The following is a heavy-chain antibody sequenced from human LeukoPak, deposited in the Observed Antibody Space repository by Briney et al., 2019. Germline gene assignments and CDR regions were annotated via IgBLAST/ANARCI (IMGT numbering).Heavy chain of an antibody. J-gene: IGHJ4*02. D-gene: IGHD3-10*01. Sequence: PGGSLRLSCAISGFTFSDYYMTCIRQAPGKGPEWVSYISGSGSVTNYAASVRGRFTISRDNAKNLLYLQMNSLRAEDTAVYYCADYPGAETDNYKVFEYWGQGTLVTVSS. CDR1: GFTFSDYY. V-gene: IGHV3-11*06. CDR3: ADYPGAETDNYKVFEY. CDR2: ISGSGSVT.